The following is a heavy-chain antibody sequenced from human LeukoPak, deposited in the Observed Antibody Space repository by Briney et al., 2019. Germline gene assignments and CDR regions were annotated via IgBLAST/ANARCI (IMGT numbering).Heavy chain of an antibody. CDR2: INPSGGST. CDR3: ARRELAGSTAYFDY. Sequence: ASVKVSCKASGGTFSSYAISWVRQAPGQGLEWMGIINPSGGSTNYAQDFQGRVTMTRDTSTGTVYMELSSLRSEDTAVYYCARRELAGSTAYFDYWGQGTLVTVSS. V-gene: IGHV1-46*01. D-gene: IGHD1-26*01. CDR1: GGTFSSYA. J-gene: IGHJ4*02.